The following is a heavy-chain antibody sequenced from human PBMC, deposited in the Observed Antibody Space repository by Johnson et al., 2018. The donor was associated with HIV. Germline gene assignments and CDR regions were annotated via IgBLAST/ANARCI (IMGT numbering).Heavy chain of an antibody. V-gene: IGHV3-25*04. CDR2: VNPNGGNT. CDR1: QFTFSSYY. D-gene: IGHD3-16*01. CDR3: ARDGGSKGKGAFDM. Sequence: QLLESGGGVVQPGRSPRLSCAASQFTFSSYYMNCVRQAPGNGLELVGQVNPNGGNTYLIDSGKDRFNPSRDYAKNSLYLQMNSLRAEDTAVYYCARDGGSKGKGAFDMWGQGTLVTVSS. J-gene: IGHJ3*02.